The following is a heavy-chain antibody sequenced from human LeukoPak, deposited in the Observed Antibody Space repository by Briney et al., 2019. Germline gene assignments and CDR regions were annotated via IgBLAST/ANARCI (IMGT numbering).Heavy chain of an antibody. Sequence: QPGGSLRLSCAASGFTVSSNYMSWVRQAPGKGLEWVSVIYSGGSTYYADSVKGRFTISRDNSKNTLYLQMNSLRAEDTAVYYCARSRYLISPVLRTTYFDYWGQRTLVTVSS. CDR1: GFTVSSNY. CDR3: ARSRYLISPVLRTTYFDY. J-gene: IGHJ4*02. D-gene: IGHD1-14*01. V-gene: IGHV3-53*01. CDR2: IYSGGST.